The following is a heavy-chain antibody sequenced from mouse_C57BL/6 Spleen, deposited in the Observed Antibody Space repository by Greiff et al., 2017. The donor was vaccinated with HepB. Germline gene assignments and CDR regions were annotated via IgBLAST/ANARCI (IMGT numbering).Heavy chain of an antibody. CDR3: AITTVVADPWFAY. D-gene: IGHD1-1*01. Sequence: VQLQQSGAELVKPGASVKLSCKASGYTFTSYWMHWVKQRPGRGLEWIGRIDPNSGGTKYNEKFKSKATLTVDKPSSTAYMQLSSLTSEDSAVYYCAITTVVADPWFAYWGQGTLVTVSA. J-gene: IGHJ3*01. V-gene: IGHV1-72*01. CDR1: GYTFTSYW. CDR2: IDPNSGGT.